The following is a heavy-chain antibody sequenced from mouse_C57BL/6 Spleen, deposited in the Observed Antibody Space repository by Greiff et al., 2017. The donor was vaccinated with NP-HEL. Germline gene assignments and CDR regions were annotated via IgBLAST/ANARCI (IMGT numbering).Heavy chain of an antibody. CDR1: GFNIKDDY. J-gene: IGHJ2*01. V-gene: IGHV14-4*01. CDR2: IDPENGDT. Sequence: EVQLQQSGAELVRPGASVKLSCTASGFNIKDDYMHWVKQRPEQGLEWIGWIDPENGDTEYASKFQGQATITADTSSNTAYLQLSSLTSEDTAVYYCTTGFITTVVATGDYWGQGTTLTVSS. D-gene: IGHD1-1*01. CDR3: TTGFITTVVATGDY.